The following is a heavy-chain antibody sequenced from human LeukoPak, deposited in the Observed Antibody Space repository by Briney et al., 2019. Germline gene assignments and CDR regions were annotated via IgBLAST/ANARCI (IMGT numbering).Heavy chain of an antibody. CDR2: IKEDGSEK. CDR3: ARDPGASPSYYYNAMDV. J-gene: IGHJ6*02. CDR1: GFTFSSHW. Sequence: GGSLRLSCVVSGFTFSSHWMSWVRQAPGKGLEWVANIKEDGSEKNYVDSVKGRFTISRDNAKKSLYLQMDSLRAEDTAVYYCARDPGASPSYYYNAMDVWGQGTTVTVSS. V-gene: IGHV3-7*01. D-gene: IGHD1-26*01.